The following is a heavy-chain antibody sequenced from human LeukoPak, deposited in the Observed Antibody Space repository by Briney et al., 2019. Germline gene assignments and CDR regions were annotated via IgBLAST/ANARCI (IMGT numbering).Heavy chain of an antibody. D-gene: IGHD7-27*01. CDR3: ARQSLNWGPFDY. V-gene: IGHV3-30*04. CDR1: GFTFSSYA. Sequence: GGSLRLSCAASGFTFSSYAMHWVRQAPGKGLEWVAVISYDGFNKYYADSVKGRLTISRDNSKNTLYLQMNSLKASDTAMYYCARQSLNWGPFDYWGQGTLVTVSS. J-gene: IGHJ4*02. CDR2: ISYDGFNK.